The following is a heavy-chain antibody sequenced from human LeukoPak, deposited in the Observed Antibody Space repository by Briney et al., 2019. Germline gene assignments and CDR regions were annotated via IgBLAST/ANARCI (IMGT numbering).Heavy chain of an antibody. V-gene: IGHV4-39*07. Sequence: PSETLSLTCTVSGGSISSSSYYWGWIRQPPGKGLEWIGSIYYSGSTYYNPSLKSRVTISVDTSKNQFSLKLSSVTAADTAVYYCARDLIEAAAGIYYYYGMDVWGQGTTVTVSS. CDR1: GGSISSSSYY. CDR2: IYYSGST. J-gene: IGHJ6*02. CDR3: ARDLIEAAAGIYYYYGMDV. D-gene: IGHD6-13*01.